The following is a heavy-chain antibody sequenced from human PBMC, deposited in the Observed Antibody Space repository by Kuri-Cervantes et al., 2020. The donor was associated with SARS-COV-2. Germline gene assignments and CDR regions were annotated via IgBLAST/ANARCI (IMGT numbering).Heavy chain of an antibody. CDR2: IIPIFGTA. Sequence: SVKVSCKASGGTFSSYAISWVRQAPGQGLEWMGGIIPIFGTANYAQKFQGRVTITADESTSTAYMELSSLRSEDTAVYYCARSPWYYYGSGTPEHAFDIWGQGTMVIVSS. CDR3: ARSPWYYYGSGTPEHAFDI. V-gene: IGHV1-69*13. CDR1: GGTFSSYA. J-gene: IGHJ3*02. D-gene: IGHD3-10*01.